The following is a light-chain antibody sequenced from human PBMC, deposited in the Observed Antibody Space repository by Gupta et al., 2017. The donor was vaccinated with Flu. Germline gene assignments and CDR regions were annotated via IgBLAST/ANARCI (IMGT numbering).Light chain of an antibody. Sequence: ISCRASQGLVYSDGNTYLHWFQQRPGQSPRRLIYQVSNRESGVPDRFSGSGSGTDFTLKISRVEAEDVGIYFCMQGAHWPWAFGQGTTVEIK. CDR2: QVS. CDR3: MQGAHWPWA. V-gene: IGKV2-30*01. J-gene: IGKJ1*01. CDR1: QGLVYSDGNTY.